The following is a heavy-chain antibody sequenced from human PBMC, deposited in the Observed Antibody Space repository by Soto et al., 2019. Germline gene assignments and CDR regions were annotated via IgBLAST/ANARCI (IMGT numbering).Heavy chain of an antibody. D-gene: IGHD3-10*01. CDR3: ARDPVNYYGSWTYGMDV. J-gene: IGHJ6*02. V-gene: IGHV3-30-3*01. CDR1: GLTLSRFA. CDR2: IGYDGSNK. Sequence: QVQLVESGGGVVQPGRSLRLSCAASGLTLSRFAMHWVRQAPGKGLAWVAVIGYDGSNKDYADSVKGRFTISRDNSKDTRYLQMNSLRPEDTAVNYCARDPVNYYGSWTYGMDVWGQGTTVTVSS.